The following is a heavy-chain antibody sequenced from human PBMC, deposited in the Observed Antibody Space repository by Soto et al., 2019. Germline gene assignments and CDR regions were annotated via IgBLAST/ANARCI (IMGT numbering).Heavy chain of an antibody. Sequence: QITLNESGPTLVNPTQTLTLTCTFSGFSLTTSGVGVGWIRQPPGKALEWLAFIYWDDDKRYSPSLKSRLTLTNDTYKNQVVLTMTNMDPVDTATYYCAHRLRYEILSGHGVNYYYFYMDVWGKGATVTVSS. V-gene: IGHV2-5*02. CDR2: IYWDDDK. J-gene: IGHJ6*03. D-gene: IGHD3-9*01. CDR1: GFSLTTSGVG. CDR3: AHRLRYEILSGHGVNYYYFYMDV.